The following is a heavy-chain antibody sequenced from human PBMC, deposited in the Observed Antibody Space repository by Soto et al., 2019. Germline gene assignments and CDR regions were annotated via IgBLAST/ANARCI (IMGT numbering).Heavy chain of an antibody. V-gene: IGHV4-31*03. CDR1: GGSISSGGYY. D-gene: IGHD3-10*01. CDR2: IYYSGST. Sequence: QVQLQESGPGLVKPSQTLSLTCTVSGGSISSGGYYWSWIRQHPGQGLEWIGYIYYSGSTYYNPSLKSRVTLSVDTSKNQFSLKLSSVTAADTAVYYCATNYYGSGSYSYDYWGQGTLVTVSS. CDR3: ATNYYGSGSYSYDY. J-gene: IGHJ4*02.